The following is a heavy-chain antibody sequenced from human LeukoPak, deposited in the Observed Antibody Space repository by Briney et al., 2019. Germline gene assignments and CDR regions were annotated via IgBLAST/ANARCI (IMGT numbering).Heavy chain of an antibody. J-gene: IGHJ5*02. D-gene: IGHD3-22*01. CDR1: SGSISSYY. CDR3: ARHFSSYYDSSGYYYVWFDP. Sequence: SETLSLTCTVSSGSISSYYWSWIRQPPGKGLEWIGYIYYSGSTNYNPSLKSRVTISVDTSKNQFSLKLSSVTAADTAVYYCARHFSSYYDSSGYYYVWFDPWGQGTLVTVSS. CDR2: IYYSGST. V-gene: IGHV4-59*08.